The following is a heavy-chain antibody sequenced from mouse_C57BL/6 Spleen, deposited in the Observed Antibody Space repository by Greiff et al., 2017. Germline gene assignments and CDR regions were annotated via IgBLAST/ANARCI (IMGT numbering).Heavy chain of an antibody. CDR2: ISSGSSTI. CDR3: ARDLMDY. CDR1: GFTFSDYG. V-gene: IGHV5-17*01. J-gene: IGHJ4*01. Sequence: EVKLVESGGGLVKPGGSLKLSCAASGFTFSDYGMHWVRQAPGKGLEWVAYISSGSSTIYYAHTVKGRFTISRDNAKSTLFLQMTSLRSEDTAMYYCARDLMDYWGQGTTVTVSS.